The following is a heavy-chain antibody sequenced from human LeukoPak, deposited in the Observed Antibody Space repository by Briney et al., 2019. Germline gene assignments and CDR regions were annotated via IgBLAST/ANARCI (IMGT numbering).Heavy chain of an antibody. CDR2: ISGSGGST. Sequence: GGSLRLSCAASGFTFSSYAMSWVRQAPGKGLEWVSAISGSGGSTYYANSVKGRFTISRDNSKNTLYLQMNSLRAEDTAVYYCAKDQSAAGTCFDYWGQGTLVTVSS. V-gene: IGHV3-23*01. J-gene: IGHJ4*02. D-gene: IGHD6-13*01. CDR1: GFTFSSYA. CDR3: AKDQSAAGTCFDY.